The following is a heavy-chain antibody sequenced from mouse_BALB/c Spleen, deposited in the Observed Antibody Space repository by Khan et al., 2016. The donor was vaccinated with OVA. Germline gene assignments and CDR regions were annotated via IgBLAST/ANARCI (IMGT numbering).Heavy chain of an antibody. CDR1: GYSFTSYY. CDR2: IDPFNGGT. D-gene: IGHD3-1*01. CDR3: ARGGLGLRAYAMDY. V-gene: IGHV1S135*01. Sequence: EVQRVEPGPELMKPGASVKISCKASGYSFTSYYIHWVKQSHGKSLEWIGYIDPFNGGTSYNQKFKGKATLALDKSSSTAYMHLSSLTSEDSAVYYCARGGLGLRAYAMDYWGQGTSVTVSS. J-gene: IGHJ4*01.